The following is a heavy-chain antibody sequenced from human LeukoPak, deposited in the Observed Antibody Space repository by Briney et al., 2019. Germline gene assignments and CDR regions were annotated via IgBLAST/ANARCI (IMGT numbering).Heavy chain of an antibody. V-gene: IGHV1-18*01. J-gene: IGHJ6*02. CDR1: GYTFTSYG. CDR3: ARVQGGHSSSWYLLNAHYYYYGMDV. CDR2: ISAYNGNT. D-gene: IGHD6-13*01. Sequence: GASVKVSCKASGYTFTSYGISWVRQAPGQGLEWMGWISAYNGNTNYAQKLQGRVTMTTDTSTSTAYMELRSLRSDDTAVYYCARVQGGHSSSWYLLNAHYYYYGMDVWGQGTTVTVSS.